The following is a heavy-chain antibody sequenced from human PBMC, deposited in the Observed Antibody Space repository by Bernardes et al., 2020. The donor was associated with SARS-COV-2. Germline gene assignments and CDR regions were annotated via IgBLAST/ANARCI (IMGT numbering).Heavy chain of an antibody. Sequence: GGSLRLSCAASGFTFSSYSMNWFRQAPGKGLEWVSYISSSSSTISYADSVKGRFTISRDNAKNSLYLQMNSLRDEDTAVYYCARVSYCSSTSCYRIDYYYYYGMDVWGQGTTVTVSS. J-gene: IGHJ6*02. CDR2: ISSSSSTI. V-gene: IGHV3-48*02. CDR1: GFTFSSYS. CDR3: ARVSYCSSTSCYRIDYYYYYGMDV. D-gene: IGHD2-2*02.